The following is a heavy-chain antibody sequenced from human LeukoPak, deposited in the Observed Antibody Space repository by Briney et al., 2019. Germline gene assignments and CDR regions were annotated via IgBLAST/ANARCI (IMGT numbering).Heavy chain of an antibody. J-gene: IGHJ4*02. CDR2: IYSGGRT. Sequence: GGSLRLSCAASGFTVSSNYMSWVRQAPGKGLEWVSVIYSGGRTYYADSVKGRFTISRDNSKNTLYLQMNSLRAEDTAVYYCARARGYSGYDPSGPYYFDYWGQGTLVTVSS. CDR3: ARARGYSGYDPSGPYYFDY. D-gene: IGHD5-12*01. V-gene: IGHV3-66*01. CDR1: GFTVSSNY.